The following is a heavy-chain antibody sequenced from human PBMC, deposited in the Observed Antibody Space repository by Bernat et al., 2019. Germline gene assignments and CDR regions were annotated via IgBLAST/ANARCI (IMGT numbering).Heavy chain of an antibody. Sequence: QVQLQQWGAGLLKPSETLSLTCAVYGGSFSGYYWSWIRQPPGKGLEWIGEINHSGSTNYNPSLKSRVTISVDTSKNQFSLKLSSVTAADTAVYYCARGGSSYYYGSGGSEDAFDIWGQGTMVTVSS. CDR2: INHSGST. D-gene: IGHD3-10*01. CDR1: GGSFSGYY. CDR3: ARGGSSYYYGSGGSEDAFDI. V-gene: IGHV4-34*01. J-gene: IGHJ3*02.